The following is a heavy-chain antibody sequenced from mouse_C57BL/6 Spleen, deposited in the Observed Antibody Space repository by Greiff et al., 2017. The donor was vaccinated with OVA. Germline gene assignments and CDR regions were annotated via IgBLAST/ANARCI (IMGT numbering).Heavy chain of an antibody. CDR3: VRQGIYYYGSSYAMDY. CDR2: IRSKSNNYAT. D-gene: IGHD1-1*01. Sequence: EVKLMESGGGLVQPKGSLKLSCAASGFSFNTYAMNWVRQAPGQGLEWVARIRSKSNNYATYYADSVKDRFTISRDDSESMLYLQMNNLKTEDTAMYYCVRQGIYYYGSSYAMDYWGQGTSVTVSS. J-gene: IGHJ4*01. V-gene: IGHV10-1*01. CDR1: GFSFNTYA.